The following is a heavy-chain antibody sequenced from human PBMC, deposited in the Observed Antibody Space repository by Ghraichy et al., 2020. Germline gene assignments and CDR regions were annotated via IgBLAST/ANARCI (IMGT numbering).Heavy chain of an antibody. CDR3: ARVKGIVGATLDY. CDR2: IYSGGST. CDR1: GFTVSSNY. D-gene: IGHD1-26*01. Sequence: GSLRLSCAASGFTVSSNYMSWVRQAPGKGLEWVSVIYSGGSTYYADSVKGRFTISRDNSKNTLYLQMNSLRAEDTAVYYCARVKGIVGATLDYWGQGTLVTVSS. J-gene: IGHJ4*02. V-gene: IGHV3-53*01.